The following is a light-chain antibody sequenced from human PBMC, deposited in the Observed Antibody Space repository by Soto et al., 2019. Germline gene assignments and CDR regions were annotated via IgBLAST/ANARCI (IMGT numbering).Light chain of an antibody. CDR2: SAS. Sequence: AIRMTQSPPSFSASTGDRVTITCRASQSSGTSLAWYQQRPWKAPNLLIYSASILQSGVPSRFSGSGSGTDFTLTIASLQSEDFATYYCQQYHADPPTFGQGTNVGIK. CDR1: QSSGTS. CDR3: QQYHADPPT. V-gene: IGKV1-8*01. J-gene: IGKJ1*01.